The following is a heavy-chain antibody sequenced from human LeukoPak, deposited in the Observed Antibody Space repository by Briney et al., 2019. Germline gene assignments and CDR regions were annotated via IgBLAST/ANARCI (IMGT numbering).Heavy chain of an antibody. CDR2: IWYDGSNK. D-gene: IGHD3-3*01. CDR1: GFTFSSYG. V-gene: IGHV3-33*01. Sequence: GGSLRLSCAASGFTFSSYGMHWVRQAPGKGLEWVAVIWYDGSNKYYADSVKGRFTISRDNSKNTLYLQMNSLRAEDTAVYYCARERVLRFLEWTDYYGMDVWGQGATVTVSS. J-gene: IGHJ6*02. CDR3: ARERVLRFLEWTDYYGMDV.